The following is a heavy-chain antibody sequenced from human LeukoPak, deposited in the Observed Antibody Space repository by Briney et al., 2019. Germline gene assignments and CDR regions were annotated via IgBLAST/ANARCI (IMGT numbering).Heavy chain of an antibody. Sequence: GGSLRLSCAASGFTVSSDYMSWVRQAPRKGLEWVSVIYSGGSTYYTDSVRGRFTISRDNSKNTLYLQMNSLRAEDTAVYYCARGHVAFDSWGQGALVTVTS. CDR2: IYSGGST. D-gene: IGHD5-12*01. CDR1: GFTVSSDY. V-gene: IGHV3-66*01. J-gene: IGHJ4*02. CDR3: ARGHVAFDS.